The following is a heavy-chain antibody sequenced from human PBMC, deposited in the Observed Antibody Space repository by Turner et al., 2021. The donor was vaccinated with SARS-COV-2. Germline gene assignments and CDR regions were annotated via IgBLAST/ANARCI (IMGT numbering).Heavy chain of an antibody. D-gene: IGHD3-22*01. CDR2: ISSSSSYI. CDR1: GFTFSSYS. CDR3: ARWDNYYDSSGYYPDAFDI. J-gene: IGHJ3*02. V-gene: IGHV3-21*01. Sequence: EVQLVESGGGLVKPGGSLRLSCAASGFTFSSYSMNWVRQGPGKGLEWVSCISSSSSYIYYADSVKGRFTISRDNAKNSLYLQMNSLSAEDTAVYYCARWDNYYDSSGYYPDAFDIWGQGTMVTVSS.